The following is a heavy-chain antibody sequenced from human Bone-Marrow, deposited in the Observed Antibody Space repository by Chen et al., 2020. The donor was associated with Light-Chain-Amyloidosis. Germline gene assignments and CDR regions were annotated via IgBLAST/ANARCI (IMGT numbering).Heavy chain of an antibody. Sequence: QVQLQESGPGLVKPSETLSFTCSVSGGSISIYYWSWIRQPPGKGLEWIGYIYSSGNSNYNPSLKRRVTISIDTSKNQFSLKLSSVTAADTAVYYCARRGDGYNFDYWGQGTLVTVSS. D-gene: IGHD5-12*01. CDR2: IYSSGNS. V-gene: IGHV4-59*08. CDR3: ARRGDGYNFDY. J-gene: IGHJ4*02. CDR1: GGSISIYY.